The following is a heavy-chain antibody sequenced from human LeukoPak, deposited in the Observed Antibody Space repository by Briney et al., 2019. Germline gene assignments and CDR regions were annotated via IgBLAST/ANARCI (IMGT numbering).Heavy chain of an antibody. V-gene: IGHV3-66*01. Sequence: GGSLRLSCAASGFTVSSNYMSWVRQAPGKGLEWVSVIYSGGSTYYADSVKGRFTISRDNSKNTLYLQMSSLRAEDTAVYYCARAPYGSGREGTFDYWGQGTLVTVSS. CDR3: ARAPYGSGREGTFDY. D-gene: IGHD3-10*01. CDR2: IYSGGST. CDR1: GFTVSSNY. J-gene: IGHJ4*02.